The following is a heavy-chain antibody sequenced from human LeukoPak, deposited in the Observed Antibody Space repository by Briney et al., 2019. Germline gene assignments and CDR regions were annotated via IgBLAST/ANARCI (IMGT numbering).Heavy chain of an antibody. V-gene: IGHV1-2*02. Sequence: ASVKVSCKASGYTFTGYYMHWVRQAPGQGLEWMGWINPNSGGTNYAQKFQGRVTMTRDTSISTAYMELSRLRSDDTAVYYCARGQRDSSSSPLYYYYYMDVWGKGTTVTVSS. D-gene: IGHD6-6*01. CDR1: GYTFTGYY. CDR2: INPNSGGT. CDR3: ARGQRDSSSSPLYYYYYMDV. J-gene: IGHJ6*03.